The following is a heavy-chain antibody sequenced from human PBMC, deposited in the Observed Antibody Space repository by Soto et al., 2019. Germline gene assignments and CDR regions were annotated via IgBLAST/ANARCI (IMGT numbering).Heavy chain of an antibody. CDR3: ARALSDTAMVTSYYFDY. D-gene: IGHD5-18*01. CDR1: GFTVSSNY. J-gene: IGHJ4*02. Sequence: EVQLVETGGGLIQPGGSLRLSCAASGFTVSSNYMSWVRQAPGKGREWVSVIYSGGSTYYADSVKGRFTISRDNSKNTLYLQMNSLRAEDTAVYYCARALSDTAMVTSYYFDYWGQGTLVTVSS. CDR2: IYSGGST. V-gene: IGHV3-53*02.